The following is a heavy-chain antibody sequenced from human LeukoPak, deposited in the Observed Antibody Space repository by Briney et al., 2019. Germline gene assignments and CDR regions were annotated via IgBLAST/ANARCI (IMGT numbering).Heavy chain of an antibody. J-gene: IGHJ4*02. D-gene: IGHD4-17*01. Sequence: GGSLRLSCAAYGFTFSSYAMHWVRQAPGKGLEWVANIKQNGSEIDYVDSVKGRFTISRDNARNSLYLQMDSLRVGDTAMYYCADPGAGFWGQGTLVTVSS. V-gene: IGHV3-7*01. CDR2: IKQNGSEI. CDR3: ADPGAGF. CDR1: GFTFSSYA.